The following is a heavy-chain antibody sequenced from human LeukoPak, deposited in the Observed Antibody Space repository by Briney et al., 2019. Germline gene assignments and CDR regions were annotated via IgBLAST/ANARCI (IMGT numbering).Heavy chain of an antibody. CDR2: IWYDGSNK. CDR3: ASDGDKEQLDGVDY. D-gene: IGHD6-6*01. Sequence: PGRSLRLSCSASGFTFSSYGMHLIRQAPGKRLYWVAVIWYDGSNKYYADSVNGRFTISRDNSKNTLYLQMNSLRAEDTAVYYCASDGDKEQLDGVDYWGQGTLVTVSS. J-gene: IGHJ4*02. V-gene: IGHV3-33*01. CDR1: GFTFSSYG.